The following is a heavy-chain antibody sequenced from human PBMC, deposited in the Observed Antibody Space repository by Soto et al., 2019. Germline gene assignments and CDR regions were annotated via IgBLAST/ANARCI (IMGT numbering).Heavy chain of an antibody. CDR2: IWYDGSNK. V-gene: IGHV3-33*01. D-gene: IGHD3-16*01. J-gene: IGHJ4*02. CDR3: ATLGADYFDY. CDR1: GFTFSTYG. Sequence: QVQLVESGGGVVQPGRSLRLSCAASGFTFSTYGMHWVRQAPGKGLEWVAVIWYDGSNKYYADSVKGRFTISRDNSKNTLYLEMDSLRAEDTAVCYCATLGADYFDYWGQGTLVTVSS.